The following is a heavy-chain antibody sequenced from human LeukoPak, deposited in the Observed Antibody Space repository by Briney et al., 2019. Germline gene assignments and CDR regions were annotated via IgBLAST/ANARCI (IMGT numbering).Heavy chain of an antibody. V-gene: IGHV3-23*01. Sequence: GGSLRLSCVASGFTFSNYAMSWVRQAPGKGLEWVSSTSGSGGITYYADSVKGRFTISRDNSKNTLYLQMDSLRVEDTAVHYCAKVTGGDMITYGGVDYWGQGTLVTVSS. J-gene: IGHJ4*02. D-gene: IGHD3-16*01. CDR3: AKVTGGDMITYGGVDY. CDR1: GFTFSNYA. CDR2: TSGSGGIT.